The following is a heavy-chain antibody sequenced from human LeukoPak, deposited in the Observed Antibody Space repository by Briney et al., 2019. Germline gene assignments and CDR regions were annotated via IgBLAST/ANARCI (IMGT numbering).Heavy chain of an antibody. D-gene: IGHD1-26*01. Sequence: PGGSLRLSCAASGFTFSSYWVHWVRHAPGKGLVWASPINSDGSSTSYADSVKGRFTISRDNAKNTLSLQMNSLRAEDTAVYCCARVGGSNAFDIWGQGTMVIVSS. CDR3: ARVGGSNAFDI. CDR2: INSDGSST. CDR1: GFTFSSYW. J-gene: IGHJ3*02. V-gene: IGHV3-74*01.